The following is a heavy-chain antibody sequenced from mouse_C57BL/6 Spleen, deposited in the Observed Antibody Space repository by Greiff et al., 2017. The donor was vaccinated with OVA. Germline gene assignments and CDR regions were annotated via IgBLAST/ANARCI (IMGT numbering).Heavy chain of an antibody. CDR3: ARNQIYYYGSSFAY. CDR1: GFSLTSYG. V-gene: IGHV2-2*01. J-gene: IGHJ3*01. CDR2: IWSGGST. D-gene: IGHD1-1*01. Sequence: QVQLQQSGPGLVQPSQSLSITCTVSGFSLTSYGVHWVRQSPGKGLEWLGVIWSGGSTDYNAAFISRLSISKDNSKSQVFFKMNSLQADDTAIYYCARNQIYYYGSSFAYWGQGTLVTVSA.